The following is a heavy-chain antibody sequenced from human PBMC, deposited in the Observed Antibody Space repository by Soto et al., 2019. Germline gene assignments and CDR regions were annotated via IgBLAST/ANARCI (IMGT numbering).Heavy chain of an antibody. D-gene: IGHD2-2*01. CDR2: ISDSGGST. Sequence: EVQLLESGGGLVHPGESLRLSCAASGFTFSSYCMSWVRQAPGKGLEWVSTISDSGGSTFYADSVKGRFTISRDNSKNTLFLQMNSLRPEDTAVYYCAKDHILVVPSVYDKCFDPWGQGTLDTVSS. V-gene: IGHV3-23*01. J-gene: IGHJ5*02. CDR1: GFTFSSYC. CDR3: AKDHILVVPSVYDKCFDP.